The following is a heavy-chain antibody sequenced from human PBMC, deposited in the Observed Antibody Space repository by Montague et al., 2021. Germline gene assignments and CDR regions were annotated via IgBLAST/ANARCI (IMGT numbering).Heavy chain of an antibody. D-gene: IGHD7-27*01. CDR1: GFTFSSYD. Sequence: SLRLSCAASGFTFSSYDMHWVRQATGKGLEWVSAIGTAGDTFHPGSVTGRFTISRENAENSLYLQLNSLRAGDTAVYYCASTGAATAWRAYEIWGLGTMVTDSS. J-gene: IGHJ3*02. CDR2: IGTAGDT. CDR3: ASTGAATAWRAYEI. V-gene: IGHV3-13*04.